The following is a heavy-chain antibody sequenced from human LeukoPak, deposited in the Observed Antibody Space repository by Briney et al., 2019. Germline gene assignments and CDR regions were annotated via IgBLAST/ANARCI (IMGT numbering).Heavy chain of an antibody. V-gene: IGHV1-18*01. Sequence: VNVSLQSTLYTFTCYVCRGVRPARSQGLEGMGFSSDYNYNTNYEQKLQGRVTMATDTYTSKAYMELRSLRSDDTAVYYCARDRKFVLDYYYGMDVWGQGTTVTVSS. J-gene: IGHJ6*02. CDR2: SSDYNYNT. CDR3: ARDRKFVLDYYYGMDV. CDR1: LYTFTCYV. D-gene: IGHD3-3*01.